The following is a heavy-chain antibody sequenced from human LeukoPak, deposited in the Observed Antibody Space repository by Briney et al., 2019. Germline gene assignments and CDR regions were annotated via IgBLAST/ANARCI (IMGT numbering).Heavy chain of an antibody. J-gene: IGHJ4*02. Sequence: ASVKVSCKGSGYTFTGSGIRGVREAPGQGLEWMGRISAYNGNTKYAQKLQGRVTMTTDTSTSTAYMELRSLRSDDTAVYYCAREPGIAAADRSRQFDYWGQGTLVTVSS. CDR1: GYTFTGSG. CDR2: ISAYNGNT. V-gene: IGHV1-18*01. CDR3: AREPGIAAADRSRQFDY. D-gene: IGHD6-13*01.